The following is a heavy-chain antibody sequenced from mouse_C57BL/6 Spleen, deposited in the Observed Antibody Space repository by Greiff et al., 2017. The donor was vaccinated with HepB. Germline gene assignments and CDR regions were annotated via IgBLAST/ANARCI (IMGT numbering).Heavy chain of an antibody. V-gene: IGHV1-82*01. CDR2: IYPGDGDT. CDR3: ARRSPYGNYEGWFAY. Sequence: VQLQQSGPELVKPGASVKISCKASGYAFSSSWMNWVKQRPGKGLEWIGRIYPGDGDTNYNGKFKGKATLTADKSSSTAYMQLSSLTSEDSAVYFCARRSPYGNYEGWFAYWGQGTLVTVSA. J-gene: IGHJ3*01. D-gene: IGHD2-1*01. CDR1: GYAFSSSW.